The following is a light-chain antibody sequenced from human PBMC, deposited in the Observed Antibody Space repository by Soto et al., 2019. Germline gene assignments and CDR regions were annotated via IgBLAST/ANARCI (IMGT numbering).Light chain of an antibody. V-gene: IGLV2-14*01. CDR2: EVS. CDR1: SSDVGGYNY. J-gene: IGLJ1*01. Sequence: QSALTQPASVSGSPGQSITISCTGTSSDVGGYNYVSWYQQHPGKAPKLIIYEVSNRPSGVSNRVSGYKSDNTASLTISGLQAEDEADYYCSSYTSSNTYVCGTGTKLTVL. CDR3: SSYTSSNTYV.